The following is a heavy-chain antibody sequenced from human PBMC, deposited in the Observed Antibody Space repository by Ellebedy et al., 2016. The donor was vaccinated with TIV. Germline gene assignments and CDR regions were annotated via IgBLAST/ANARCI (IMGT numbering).Heavy chain of an antibody. CDR3: ARDPALPRGRFDT. CDR1: GGSISNSDYY. V-gene: IGHV4-39*07. CDR2: NYYSGSA. J-gene: IGHJ5*02. Sequence: MPGGSLRLSCTVSGGSISNSDYYWNWIRQPPGKGLEWIGSNYYSGSAYYNPSLKSRVTVSVDTSKNQFSLNLSSVTAADTAVYYCARDPALPRGRFDTWGQGTLVTVSS.